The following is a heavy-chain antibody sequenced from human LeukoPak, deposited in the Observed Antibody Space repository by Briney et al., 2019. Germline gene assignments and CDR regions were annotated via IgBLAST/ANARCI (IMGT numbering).Heavy chain of an antibody. V-gene: IGHV4-34*01. D-gene: IGHD4-17*01. CDR1: GGSFSGYY. CDR3: ARGRLDDYGDYTYYYYYYMDV. J-gene: IGHJ6*03. CDR2: INHSGGA. Sequence: SETLSLTCAVYGGSFSGYYWSWIRQPPGKGLEWIGEINHSGGANYNPSLKSRVTISIDTSKNQFSLKLNSVTAADTAVYYCARGRLDDYGDYTYYYYYYMDVWGKGTTVTVSS.